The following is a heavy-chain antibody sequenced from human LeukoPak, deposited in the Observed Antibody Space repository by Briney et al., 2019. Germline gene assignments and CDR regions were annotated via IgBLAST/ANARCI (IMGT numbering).Heavy chain of an antibody. CDR2: ISSSGSTI. D-gene: IGHD6-19*01. CDR3: ARDPQSSGWSNWFDP. Sequence: GGSLRLSCAASGFTFSDYYVSWIRQAPGKGLEWVSYISSSGSTIYYADSVKGRFTISRDNAKNSLYLQMNSLRAEDTAVYYCARDPQSSGWSNWFDPWGQGTLVTVSS. CDR1: GFTFSDYY. V-gene: IGHV3-11*04. J-gene: IGHJ5*02.